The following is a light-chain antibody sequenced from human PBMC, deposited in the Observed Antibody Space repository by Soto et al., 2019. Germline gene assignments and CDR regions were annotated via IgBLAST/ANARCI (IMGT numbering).Light chain of an antibody. CDR1: SSDVGGYNY. CDR3: SSYTSSSTRV. Sequence: QSALTQPASVSGSPGQSITISCTGTSSDVGGYNYVSWYQQHPGKAPKLMIYDVSNRPSGVSNRFSGSKPGNTASLTISRLQAEDEADYYCSSYTSSSTRVFGTGTKV. CDR2: DVS. V-gene: IGLV2-14*01. J-gene: IGLJ1*01.